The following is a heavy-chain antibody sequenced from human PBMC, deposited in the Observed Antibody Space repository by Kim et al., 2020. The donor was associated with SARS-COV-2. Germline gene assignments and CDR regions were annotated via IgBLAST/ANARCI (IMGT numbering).Heavy chain of an antibody. CDR1: GGSISSGGYY. CDR3: ARELLYDSSGYYKYYFDY. CDR2: IYYSGST. J-gene: IGHJ4*02. Sequence: SETLSLTCTVSGGSISSGGYYWSWIRQHPGKGLEWIGYIYYSGSTYYNPSLKSRVTISVDTSKNQFSLKLSSVTAADTAVYYCARELLYDSSGYYKYYFDYWGQGTLVTVSS. V-gene: IGHV4-31*03. D-gene: IGHD3-22*01.